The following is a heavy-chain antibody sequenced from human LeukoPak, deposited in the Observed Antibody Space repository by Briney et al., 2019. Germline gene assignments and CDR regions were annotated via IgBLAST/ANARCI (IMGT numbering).Heavy chain of an antibody. CDR2: ISYDGSNK. CDR1: GFTFSSYG. V-gene: IGHV3-30*18. Sequence: GGSLRLSCAASGFTFSSYGMHWVRQAPGKGLEWVAVISYDGSNKYYADSVKGRFTISRDNSKNTLYLQMNSLRAEDTAVYYCAKEYYYGSGSYIPDHWGQGTLVTVSS. D-gene: IGHD3-10*01. J-gene: IGHJ4*02. CDR3: AKEYYYGSGSYIPDH.